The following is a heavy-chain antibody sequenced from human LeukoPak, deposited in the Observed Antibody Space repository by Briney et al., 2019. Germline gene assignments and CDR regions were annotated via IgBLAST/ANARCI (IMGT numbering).Heavy chain of an antibody. D-gene: IGHD6-6*01. J-gene: IGHJ4*02. CDR1: GGSFSGYY. CDR2: INHSGGT. V-gene: IGHV4-34*01. CDR3: ARVEYSSSLHFDY. Sequence: SETLSLTCAVYGGSFSGYYWSWIRQPPGKGLEWIGEINHSGGTNYNPSLKSRVTISVDTSKNQFSLKLSSVTAADTAVYYCARVEYSSSLHFDYWGQGTLVTVSS.